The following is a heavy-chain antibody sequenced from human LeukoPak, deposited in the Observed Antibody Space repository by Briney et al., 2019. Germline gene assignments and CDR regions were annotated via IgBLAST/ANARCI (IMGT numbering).Heavy chain of an antibody. Sequence: ASVKVSCKASGYTFTSYGISWVRQAPGQGLEWMGWISAYNGNTNYAQKLQGRVTMTTDTSTSTAYMELRSLRSDDTAVYYGARRGSGSISDAFDIWGQGTMVTVSS. J-gene: IGHJ3*02. D-gene: IGHD1-26*01. CDR3: ARRGSGSISDAFDI. CDR2: ISAYNGNT. V-gene: IGHV1-18*01. CDR1: GYTFTSYG.